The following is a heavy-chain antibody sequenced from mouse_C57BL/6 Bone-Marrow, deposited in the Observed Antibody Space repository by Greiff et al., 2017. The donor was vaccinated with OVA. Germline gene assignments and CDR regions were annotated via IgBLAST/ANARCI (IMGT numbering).Heavy chain of an antibody. Sequence: QVQLQQPGAELVKPGASVKLSCKASGYTFTSYWMRWVKQRPGQGLEWIGMIHPNSGSTNYNEKFKSKATLTVDKSSSTAYMQLSSLTSEDSAVYYCYSNFYYAMDYWGQGTSVTVSS. CDR3: YSNFYYAMDY. D-gene: IGHD2-5*01. V-gene: IGHV1-64*01. J-gene: IGHJ4*01. CDR1: GYTFTSYW. CDR2: IHPNSGST.